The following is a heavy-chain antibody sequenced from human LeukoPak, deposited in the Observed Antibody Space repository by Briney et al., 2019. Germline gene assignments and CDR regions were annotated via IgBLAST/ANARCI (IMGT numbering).Heavy chain of an antibody. CDR1: GGSISSGDYY. J-gene: IGHJ4*02. Sequence: SQTLSLTCTVSGGSISSGDYYWSWIRQPTGKGLEWIGYIYYSGSTYYNPSLKSRVTISVDTSKNQFSLKLSSVTAADTAVYYCARSPDWNWVFDYWGQGTLVTVSS. V-gene: IGHV4-30-4*01. CDR2: IYYSGST. D-gene: IGHD1-7*01. CDR3: ARSPDWNWVFDY.